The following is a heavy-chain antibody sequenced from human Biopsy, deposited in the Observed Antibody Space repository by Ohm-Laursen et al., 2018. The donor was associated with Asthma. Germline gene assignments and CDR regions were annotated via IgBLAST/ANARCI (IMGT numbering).Heavy chain of an antibody. CDR3: ARDREYSSGWYQPLFDY. J-gene: IGHJ4*02. CDR2: IWYDGSNK. V-gene: IGHV3-33*01. Sequence: LSLTCAAPGFTFSSYGMHWVRQAPGKGLEWVAVIWYDGSNKYYADSVKGRFTISRDNSKNTLYLQMNSLRAEDTAVYYCARDREYSSGWYQPLFDYWGQGTLVTVSS. CDR1: GFTFSSYG. D-gene: IGHD6-19*01.